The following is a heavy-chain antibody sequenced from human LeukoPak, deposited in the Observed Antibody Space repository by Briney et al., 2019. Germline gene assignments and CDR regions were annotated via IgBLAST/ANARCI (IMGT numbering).Heavy chain of an antibody. CDR2: IYPGDSDT. J-gene: IGHJ6*03. Sequence: GESLKISCKGSGYSFTSYWIGWVRQMPGKGLEWMGIIYPGDSDTRYSPSFQGQVTISADKSISTAYLQWSSLKASDTAMYYCARLGGQQLDYYYYMDVWGKGTTVTISS. V-gene: IGHV5-51*01. CDR1: GYSFTSYW. D-gene: IGHD6-13*01. CDR3: ARLGGQQLDYYYYMDV.